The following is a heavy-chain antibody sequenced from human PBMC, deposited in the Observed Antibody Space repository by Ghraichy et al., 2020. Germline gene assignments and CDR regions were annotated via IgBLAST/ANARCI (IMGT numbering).Heavy chain of an antibody. V-gene: IGHV4-4*09. Sequence: SETLSPTCTVSGGSISSYYWSWIRQPPGKGLEWIGYIYTSGSTNYNPSLKSRVTISVDTSKNQFSLKLSSVTAADTAVYYCARQNVLRFLEWFSGWFDPWGQGTLVTVSS. J-gene: IGHJ5*02. CDR2: IYTSGST. CDR3: ARQNVLRFLEWFSGWFDP. D-gene: IGHD3-3*01. CDR1: GGSISSYY.